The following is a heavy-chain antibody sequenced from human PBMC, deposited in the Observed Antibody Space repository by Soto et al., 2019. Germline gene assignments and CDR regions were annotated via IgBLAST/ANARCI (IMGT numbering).Heavy chain of an antibody. D-gene: IGHD3-10*01. Sequence: GASVKVSCKASGGTFSSYAISWVRQAPGQGLEWMGGIIPIFGTANYAQKFQGRVTITADESTSTAYMELSSLRSEDTAVYYCARDRGGPIRGVFDYWGQGTLVTVSS. CDR3: ARDRGGPIRGVFDY. CDR2: IIPIFGTA. CDR1: GGTFSSYA. V-gene: IGHV1-69*13. J-gene: IGHJ4*02.